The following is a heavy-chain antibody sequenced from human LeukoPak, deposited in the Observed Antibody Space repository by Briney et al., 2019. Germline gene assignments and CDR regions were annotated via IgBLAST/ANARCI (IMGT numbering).Heavy chain of an antibody. CDR3: ARDSVLTMVRGVYDY. D-gene: IGHD3-10*01. CDR1: GFTFSSYA. Sequence: GGSLRLSCAASGFTFSSYAMHWVRQAPGKGLEWVAVMSYDGSNKYYADSVKGRFTISRDNSKNTLYLQMNSLRAEDTAVYYCARDSVLTMVRGVYDYWGQGTLVTVSS. J-gene: IGHJ4*02. V-gene: IGHV3-30*04. CDR2: MSYDGSNK.